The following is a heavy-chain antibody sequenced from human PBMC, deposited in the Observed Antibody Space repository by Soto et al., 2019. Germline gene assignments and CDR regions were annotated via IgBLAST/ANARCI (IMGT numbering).Heavy chain of an antibody. CDR2: IIPIFGTA. CDR1: GGTFSSYA. J-gene: IGHJ3*02. V-gene: IGHV1-69*01. Sequence: QVQLVQSGAEVKKPGSSVKVSCKASGGTFSSYAISWVRQAPGQGLEWMGGIIPIFGTANYAQKFQGRVTITADESTSTADMGLSSLRSEDTAVYYFARLSSTDYYYDSSGYYYAIGAFDIWGQGTMVTVAS. D-gene: IGHD3-22*01. CDR3: ARLSSTDYYYDSSGYYYAIGAFDI.